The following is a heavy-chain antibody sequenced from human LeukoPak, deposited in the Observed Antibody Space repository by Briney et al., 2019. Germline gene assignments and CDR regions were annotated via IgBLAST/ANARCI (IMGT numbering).Heavy chain of an antibody. J-gene: IGHJ4*02. CDR2: IKQDGSKK. CDR1: GFPFSSYW. D-gene: IGHD3-9*01. CDR3: TRVGNIDEGFDY. V-gene: IGHV3-7*04. Sequence: PGGSLRLSCVASGFPFSSYWMTWVRQTPGKGLEWVANIKQDGSKKSYVDSVKGRFTISRDNAKNSLYLQMNSLRAEDTAIYYCTRVGNIDEGFDYWGQGPLVTVSS.